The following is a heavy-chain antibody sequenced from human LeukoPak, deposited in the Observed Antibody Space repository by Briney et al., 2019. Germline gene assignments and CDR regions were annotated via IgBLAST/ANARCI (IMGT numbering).Heavy chain of an antibody. J-gene: IGHJ4*02. CDR2: INHSGST. D-gene: IGHD3-22*01. Sequence: PSETLSLTCAVYGESFSGYYWSWIRQPPGKGLEWIGEINHSGSTNYNPSLKSRVTISVDTSKTQFSLKLSSVTAADTAVYYCARDLDYYDSSGPDDYWGQGTLVTVSS. CDR3: ARDLDYYDSSGPDDY. V-gene: IGHV4-34*01. CDR1: GESFSGYY.